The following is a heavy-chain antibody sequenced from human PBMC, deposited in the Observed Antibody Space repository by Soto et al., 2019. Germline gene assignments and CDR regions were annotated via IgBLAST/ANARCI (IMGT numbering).Heavy chain of an antibody. CDR2: IFPSDSDT. V-gene: IGHV5-51*01. Sequence: GESLKISCRTSGYRFTSYWIAWVRQMPGKGLEWMGIIFPSDSDTRYSPSFQGQVTISADRSTSTVFLQWASLKASDTAVYFCARKDKSGYFNWFDPWGQGTLVAVSS. CDR1: GYRFTSYW. J-gene: IGHJ5*02. D-gene: IGHD3-22*01. CDR3: ARKDKSGYFNWFDP.